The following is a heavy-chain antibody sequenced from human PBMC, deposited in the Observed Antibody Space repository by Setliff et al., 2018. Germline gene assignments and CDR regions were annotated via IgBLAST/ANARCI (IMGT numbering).Heavy chain of an antibody. CDR2: ISGSASST. CDR3: AKDRGRFTSPFSTMKDY. CDR1: GFTFSNYA. D-gene: IGHD3-22*01. J-gene: IGHJ4*02. V-gene: IGHV3-23*01. Sequence: GGSLRLSCAASGFTFSNYAMGWVRQAPGEGLEWVSSISGSASSTYYADSVKGRFTISRDNSKNTLFLQMLSLRVEDTAVYYCAKDRGRFTSPFSTMKDYWGQGTLVTVSS.